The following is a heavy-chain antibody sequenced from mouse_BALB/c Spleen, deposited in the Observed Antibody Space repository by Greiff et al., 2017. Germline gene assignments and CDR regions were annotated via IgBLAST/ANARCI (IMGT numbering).Heavy chain of an antibody. J-gene: IGHJ4*01. CDR3: ARWAYYYAMDY. CDR2: INPSNGRT. V-gene: IGHV1S81*02. CDR1: GYTFTSYW. Sequence: QVQLQQPGAELVKPGASVKLSCKASGYTFTSYWMPWVKQRPGQGLEWIGEINPSNGRTNYNEKFKSKATLTVDKSSSTAYMQLSSLTSEDSAVYYCARWAYYYAMDYWGQGTSVTVSS.